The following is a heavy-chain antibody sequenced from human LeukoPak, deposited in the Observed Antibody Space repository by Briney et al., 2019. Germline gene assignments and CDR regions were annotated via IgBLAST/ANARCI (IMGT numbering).Heavy chain of an antibody. CDR1: GYTYSGYY. CDR3: ARGIYSYSSPFDY. J-gene: IGHJ4*02. Sequence: GASVKVSCKASGYTYSGYYMHWVRQAPGQGLAWMGWINPNSGGTNYAQKFQGRVTMTRDRTISTVYMELSSLGSDDTAVYYCARGIYSYSSPFDYWGQGTLVTVSS. D-gene: IGHD2/OR15-2a*01. V-gene: IGHV1-2*02. CDR2: INPNSGGT.